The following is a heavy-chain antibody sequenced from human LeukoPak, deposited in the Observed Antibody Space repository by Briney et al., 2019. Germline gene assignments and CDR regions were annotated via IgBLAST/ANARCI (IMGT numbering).Heavy chain of an antibody. V-gene: IGHV1-8*01. J-gene: IGHJ4*02. D-gene: IGHD6-19*01. CDR3: TRGSSARRDN. CDR1: GYTFTSCD. Sequence: SEKVSCKASGYTFTSCDINWVRQATGQGREWMGWMRAYSGNTGHGPSFQGRITMTRDNSIGTAYMELNNLTSEDTAMYYCTRGSSARRDNWGQRTLV. CDR2: MRAYSGNT.